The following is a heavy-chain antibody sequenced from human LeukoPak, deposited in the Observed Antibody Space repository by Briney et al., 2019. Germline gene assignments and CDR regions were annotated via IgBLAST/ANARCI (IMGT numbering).Heavy chain of an antibody. CDR3: AKDDSGGYFPDF. Sequence: GGSLRLSCAASGFSFNDYAMHWVRQAPGKGLEWVSGISWNSGNIGYADSVKGRFTISRDNAKNSLYLQMNSLRAEDTALYYCAKDDSGGYFPDFWGQGTLVTVSS. CDR2: ISWNSGNI. J-gene: IGHJ4*02. V-gene: IGHV3-9*01. CDR1: GFSFNDYA. D-gene: IGHD3-22*01.